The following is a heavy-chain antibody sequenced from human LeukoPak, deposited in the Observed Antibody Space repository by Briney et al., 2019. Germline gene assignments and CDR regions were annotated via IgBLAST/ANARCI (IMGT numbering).Heavy chain of an antibody. CDR2: VTDTGGNT. CDR3: AKGTVRSCSGPSCYPLDS. V-gene: IGHV3-23*01. J-gene: IGHJ4*02. CDR1: GFTFSSYA. Sequence: GGSLRLSCAASGFTFSSYAMTWVRRAPVEGLEWLSVVTDTGGNTYHADSVKGRFTTSRDNSKNTVYLEMNSLRVEDTAVYYCAKGTVRSCSGPSCYPLDSWGQGTLVTVSS. D-gene: IGHD2-15*01.